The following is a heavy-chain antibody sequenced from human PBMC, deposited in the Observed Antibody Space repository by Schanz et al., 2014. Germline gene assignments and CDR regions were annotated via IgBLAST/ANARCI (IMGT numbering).Heavy chain of an antibody. CDR2: ISAYNGNT. Sequence: QVQLVQSGTQVKKPGASVKVSCKASGYTLSAYSLHWVRQAPGQGLEWMGWISAYNGNTNYAQKLQGRVTMTTDASTSTAYMELRSLRSDDTAVYYCARGGYSSGWYDRDIGRFDYWGQGTLVTVSS. V-gene: IGHV1-18*01. J-gene: IGHJ4*02. CDR3: ARGGYSSGWYDRDIGRFDY. CDR1: GYTLSAYS. D-gene: IGHD6-19*01.